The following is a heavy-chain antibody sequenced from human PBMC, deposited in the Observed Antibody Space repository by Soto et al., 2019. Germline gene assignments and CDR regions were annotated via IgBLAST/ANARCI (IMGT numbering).Heavy chain of an antibody. CDR2: INHSGST. CDR1: GWSFRGYY. V-gene: IGHV4-34*01. Sequence: LSLTCDVYGWSFRGYYWSLIRHPPGKGLEWIGEINHSGSTNYNPSLKSRVTISVDTSKNQFSLKLSSVTAADTAVYYCARGRLGPGDSFDYWGQGTLVTVSS. CDR3: ARGRLGPGDSFDY. D-gene: IGHD4-17*01. J-gene: IGHJ4*02.